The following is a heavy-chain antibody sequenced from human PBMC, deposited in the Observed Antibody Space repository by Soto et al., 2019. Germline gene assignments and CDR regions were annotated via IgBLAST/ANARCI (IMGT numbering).Heavy chain of an antibody. CDR3: AASLRFLEWLLLGYYYYGMDV. J-gene: IGHJ6*02. D-gene: IGHD3-3*01. V-gene: IGHV1-3*01. CDR2: INAGNGNT. CDR1: GYTFTSCA. Sequence: ASVKVSCKASGYTFTSCAMHWVRQAPGQRLEWMGWINAGNGNTKYSQKFQGRVTITRDTSASTAYMELSSLRSEDTAVYYCAASLRFLEWLLLGYYYYGMDVWGQGTTVTVSS.